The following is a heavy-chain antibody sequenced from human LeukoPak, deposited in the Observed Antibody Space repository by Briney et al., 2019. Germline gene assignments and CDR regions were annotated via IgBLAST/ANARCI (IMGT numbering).Heavy chain of an antibody. CDR2: INHSGST. Sequence: SQTLSLTCTVSGGSISSGGYYWSWVRQPPGKGLEWIGEINHSGSTNYSPSLKSRVTISVDMSKNQFSLKLSSVTAADTAVYYCARGAARRDGYKWGQGTQVIVSS. V-gene: IGHV4-30-2*01. J-gene: IGHJ4*02. D-gene: IGHD5-24*01. CDR3: ARGAARRDGYK. CDR1: GGSISSGGYY.